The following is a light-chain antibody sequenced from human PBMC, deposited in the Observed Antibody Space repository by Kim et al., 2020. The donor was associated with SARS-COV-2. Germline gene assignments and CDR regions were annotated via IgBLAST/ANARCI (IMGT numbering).Light chain of an antibody. V-gene: IGLV4-69*01. J-gene: IGLJ2*01. CDR2: VNSDGSH. Sequence: ASVKLDCTLRSGHSINAIAWHQQQPEKGPRYLMRVNSDGSHTKGDGIPDRFSGSSSGAERYLTISSLQSDDEADYYCQTWGTGIVVFGGGTQLTVL. CDR1: SGHSINA. CDR3: QTWGTGIVV.